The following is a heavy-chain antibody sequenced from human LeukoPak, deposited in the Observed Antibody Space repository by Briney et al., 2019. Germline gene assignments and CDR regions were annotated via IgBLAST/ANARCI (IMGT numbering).Heavy chain of an antibody. CDR1: GYTFTSYG. V-gene: IGHV1-18*01. CDR2: ISAYNGNT. D-gene: IGHD1-26*01. Sequence: ASVKVSCKASGYTFTSYGISWVRQAPGQGLEWMGWISAYNGNTNYAQKLQGRVTMTTDTSTSTAYMELRSLRSDDTVVYYCARDSPRSYWSNGMDVWGQGTTVTVSS. CDR3: ARDSPRSYWSNGMDV. J-gene: IGHJ6*02.